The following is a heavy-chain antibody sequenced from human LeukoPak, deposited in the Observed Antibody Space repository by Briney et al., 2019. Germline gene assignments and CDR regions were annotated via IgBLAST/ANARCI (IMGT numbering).Heavy chain of an antibody. J-gene: IGHJ3*02. CDR2: INPSGGST. D-gene: IGHD2-2*01. CDR3: ANGYCSSTSCYAWRGDAFDI. Sequence: GASVTVSCTASGYTFTSYYMHWVRQAPGQGLEWMGIINPSGGSTSYAQKFQGRVTMTRDTSTSTVYMELSSLRSEDTAVYYCANGYCSSTSCYAWRGDAFDIWGQGTMVTVSS. CDR1: GYTFTSYY. V-gene: IGHV1-46*01.